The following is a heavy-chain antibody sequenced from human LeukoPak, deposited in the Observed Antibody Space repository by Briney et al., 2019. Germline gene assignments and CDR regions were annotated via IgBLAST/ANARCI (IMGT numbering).Heavy chain of an antibody. D-gene: IGHD5-12*01. CDR2: INSDGSST. CDR3: ARGPWLGYYYYYGMDV. J-gene: IGHJ6*02. V-gene: IGHV3-74*01. Sequence: PGGSLRLSCAASGFTFSSYWMHWVRQAPGKGLVWVSRINSDGSSTSYADSVKGRFTISRDNAKNTLYLQMNSLRAEDTAVYYCARGPWLGYYYYYGMDVWGQGTTVTVSS. CDR1: GFTFSSYW.